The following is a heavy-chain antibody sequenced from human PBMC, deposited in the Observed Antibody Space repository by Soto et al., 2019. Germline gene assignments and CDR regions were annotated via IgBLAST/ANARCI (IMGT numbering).Heavy chain of an antibody. Sequence: EVQLVESGGGLVQPGESLRLSCAASGLTFSSYSMNWVRQAPGKGLEWVSYISSSSGTIYYADSVKGRFTISRDNANNSLYLQMNSLRAEDTAVYYCARGYYYYGMDVWGQGTTVTVSS. CDR1: GLTFSSYS. CDR3: ARGYYYYGMDV. J-gene: IGHJ6*02. V-gene: IGHV3-48*01. CDR2: ISSSSGTI.